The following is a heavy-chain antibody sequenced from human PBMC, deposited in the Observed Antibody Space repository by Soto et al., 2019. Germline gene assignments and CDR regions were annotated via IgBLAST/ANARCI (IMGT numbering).Heavy chain of an antibody. V-gene: IGHV4-59*12. CDR1: GGSISRYY. CDR2: IYYSGST. CDR3: ARVSYSNCPRYYYYGMAV. D-gene: IGHD6-13*01. J-gene: IGHJ6*02. Sequence: SETLALTCTVSGGSISRYYWSWIRQPPGKGLEWIGYIYYSGSTNYNPSLKSRVTISADTSKNQFSLKLSSVTAADTAVYYCARVSYSNCPRYYYYGMAVCGQGTTVTVSS.